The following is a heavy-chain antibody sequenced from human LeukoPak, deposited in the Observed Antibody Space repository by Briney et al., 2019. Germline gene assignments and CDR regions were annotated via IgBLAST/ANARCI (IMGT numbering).Heavy chain of an antibody. D-gene: IGHD3-10*01. CDR2: IYTSGST. Sequence: SETLSLTCTVSGGSISSGSYYWSWIRQPAGKGLEWIGRIYTSGSTNYNPSLKSRVTISVDTSKNQFSLKLSSVTAADTAVYYCARAPLVQWFGESSDYWGQGTLVTVSS. J-gene: IGHJ4*02. V-gene: IGHV4-61*02. CDR3: ARAPLVQWFGESSDY. CDR1: GGSISSGSYY.